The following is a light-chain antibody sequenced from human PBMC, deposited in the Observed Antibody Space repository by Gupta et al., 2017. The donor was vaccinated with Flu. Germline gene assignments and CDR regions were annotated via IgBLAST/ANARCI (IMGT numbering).Light chain of an antibody. CDR3: QQYYSPQYS. CDR1: QGVLYSSNNKNY. J-gene: IGKJ2*03. Sequence: DIVMTQSPDSLAVSLGERATINCKSSQGVLYSSNNKNYLAWYQQKPGQPPKLLIYWASTREYGVPDRFSGSGSGTDFTLTISSLQVEDVAVYYCQQYYSPQYSFGQGTKLEIK. CDR2: WAS. V-gene: IGKV4-1*01.